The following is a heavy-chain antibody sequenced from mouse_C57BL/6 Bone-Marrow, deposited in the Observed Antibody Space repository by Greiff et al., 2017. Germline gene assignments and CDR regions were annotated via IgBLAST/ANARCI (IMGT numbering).Heavy chain of an antibody. CDR1: GFSLTSYG. D-gene: IGHD2-5*01. CDR3: ATSYYSNYPYAMDY. J-gene: IGHJ4*01. CDR2: IWGGGST. Sequence: VKLMESGPGLVAPSQSLSITCTVSGFSLTSYGVDWVRQPPGKGLEWLGVIWGGGSTNYNSALMSRLSISKDNSKSQVFLKMNSLQTDDTAMYYCATSYYSNYPYAMDYWGQGTSVTVSS. V-gene: IGHV2-9*01.